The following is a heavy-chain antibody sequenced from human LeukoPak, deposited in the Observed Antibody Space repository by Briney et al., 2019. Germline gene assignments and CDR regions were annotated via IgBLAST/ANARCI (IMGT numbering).Heavy chain of an antibody. CDR2: INPNSGGT. Sequence: GASVKVSCKASGYTFTSYYMHWVRQAPGQGLEWMGWINPNSGGTNYAQKFQGRVTMTRDTSISTAYMELSRLRSDDTAVYYCARTSLRHYDFWSGPKGWFDPWGQGTLVTVSS. V-gene: IGHV1-2*02. CDR3: ARTSLRHYDFWSGPKGWFDP. J-gene: IGHJ5*02. D-gene: IGHD3-3*01. CDR1: GYTFTSYY.